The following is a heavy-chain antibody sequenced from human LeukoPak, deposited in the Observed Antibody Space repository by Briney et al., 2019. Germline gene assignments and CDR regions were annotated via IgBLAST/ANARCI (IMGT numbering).Heavy chain of an antibody. V-gene: IGHV3-69-1*01. CDR3: AKRDRAGTSDY. CDR2: ISSSSYI. Sequence: GGSLRLSCAASGFTFSDYYMSWIRQAPGKGLEWVSSISSSSYIYYADSVKGRFTISRDNAKNSLYLQMNSLRAEDTAVYYCAKRDRAGTSDYWGQGTLVTVSS. D-gene: IGHD6-13*01. CDR1: GFTFSDYY. J-gene: IGHJ4*02.